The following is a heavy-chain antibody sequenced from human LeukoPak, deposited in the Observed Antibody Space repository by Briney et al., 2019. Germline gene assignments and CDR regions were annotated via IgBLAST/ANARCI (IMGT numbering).Heavy chain of an antibody. D-gene: IGHD2-2*02. CDR2: VSYTGST. J-gene: IGHJ5*02. V-gene: IGHV4-61*01. CDR3: ARMRCSTTTCYIRWFDP. CDR1: GGSISGSSYY. Sequence: SETLSLTCTVSGGSISGSSYYWSWIRQPPGKGLEWIGYVSYTGSTNYNPSLKSRVSISIDMSKNQFSLKLTSVTAADTAVYYCARMRCSTTTCYIRWFDPWGQGTLVTVSS.